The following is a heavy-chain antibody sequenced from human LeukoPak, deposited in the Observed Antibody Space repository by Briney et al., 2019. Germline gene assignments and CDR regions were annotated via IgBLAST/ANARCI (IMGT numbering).Heavy chain of an antibody. Sequence: GGSLRLSCAASGFTFSSYSMNWVGQAPGKGLEWVSSISSSSSYIYYADTVKGRFTISRDNAKNSLYLQMNSLRAEDTAVYYCAREYGGNSEPNWFDPWGQGTLVTVSS. CDR3: AREYGGNSEPNWFDP. CDR2: ISSSSSYI. V-gene: IGHV3-21*01. CDR1: GFTFSSYS. J-gene: IGHJ5*02. D-gene: IGHD4-23*01.